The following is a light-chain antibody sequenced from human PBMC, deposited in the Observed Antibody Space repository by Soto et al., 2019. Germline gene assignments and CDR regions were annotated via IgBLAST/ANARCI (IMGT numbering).Light chain of an antibody. Sequence: QSVLTQPASVSGSPGQSITISCTGTSSDTGGYNSVSWYQQHPGKAPKLVIYEVSKRPSGVPDRFSGSKSGNTASLTVSGLQAEDEADYYCSSYAGSNNPYVFGTGTKVTVL. CDR3: SSYAGSNNPYV. V-gene: IGLV2-8*01. CDR1: SSDTGGYNS. J-gene: IGLJ1*01. CDR2: EVS.